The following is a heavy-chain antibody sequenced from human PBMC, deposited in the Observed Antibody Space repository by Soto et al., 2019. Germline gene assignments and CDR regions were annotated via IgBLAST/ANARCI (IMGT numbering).Heavy chain of an antibody. CDR2: IIPIFGTA. Sequence: QVQLVQSGAEVKKPGSSVKVSCKASGGTFSSYAISWVRQAPGQGLEWMGGIIPIFGTANYAQKFQGRVTITADESTSTAYMELSSLRSEDTAVYYWATRVVVTAGGAFDIWGQGTMVTVSS. V-gene: IGHV1-69*01. CDR3: ATRVVVTAGGAFDI. D-gene: IGHD2-21*02. J-gene: IGHJ3*02. CDR1: GGTFSSYA.